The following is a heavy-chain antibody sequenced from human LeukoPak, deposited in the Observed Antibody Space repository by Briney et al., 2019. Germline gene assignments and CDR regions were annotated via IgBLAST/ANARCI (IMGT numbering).Heavy chain of an antibody. CDR2: ISGSGYNT. J-gene: IGHJ4*02. CDR3: AKSVVSGNYRGLDC. D-gene: IGHD1-26*01. CDR1: GFTFSDYA. Sequence: GGSLRLSCAASGFTFSDYAMTWVRQAPGKGLEWVSSISGSGYNTYYADSVKGRVIISRDNSKNTLYLQMTSLRAEDTAVYYCAKSVVSGNYRGLDCWGQGTLVTVSS. V-gene: IGHV3-23*01.